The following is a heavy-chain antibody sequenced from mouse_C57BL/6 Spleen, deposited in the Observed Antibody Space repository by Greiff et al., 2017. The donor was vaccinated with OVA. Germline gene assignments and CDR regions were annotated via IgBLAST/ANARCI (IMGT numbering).Heavy chain of an antibody. CDR1: GFTFSDYG. J-gene: IGHJ2*01. D-gene: IGHD2-4*01. Sequence: DVKLVESGGGLVKPGGSLKLSCAASGFTFSDYGMHWVRQAPEKGLEWVAYISSGSSTIYYADTVKGRFTISRDNAKNTLFLQMTSLRSEDTAMYYCAREGLRRGGFDYWGQGTTLTVSS. CDR3: AREGLRRGGFDY. V-gene: IGHV5-17*01. CDR2: ISSGSSTI.